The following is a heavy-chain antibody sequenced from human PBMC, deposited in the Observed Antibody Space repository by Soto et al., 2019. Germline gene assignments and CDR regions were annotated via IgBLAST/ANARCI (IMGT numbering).Heavy chain of an antibody. J-gene: IGHJ4*02. D-gene: IGHD5-12*01. V-gene: IGHV3-21*01. Sequence: PGGSLRLSCAASGFMFSSFGMNWVRQAPGKGLEWVSSISSGSKNIYYADSVKGRFTISRDSAKNSLYLQMNGLRAEDTAVYYCARAYDYNLDYWGQGTLVTVSS. CDR2: ISSGSKNI. CDR1: GFMFSSFG. CDR3: ARAYDYNLDY.